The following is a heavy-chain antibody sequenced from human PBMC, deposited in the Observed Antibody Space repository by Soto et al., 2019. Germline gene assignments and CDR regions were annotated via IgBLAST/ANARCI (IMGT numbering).Heavy chain of an antibody. J-gene: IGHJ6*02. Sequence: TSETLSLTCTVSGGSISSSSYYWGWIRQPPGKGLEWIGSIYYSGSTYYNPSLKSRVTISVDTSKNQFSLKLSSVTAADTAVYYCARRPIAAAAYYYYYGMDVWGQGTTVTVSS. CDR2: IYYSGST. CDR1: GGSISSSSYY. D-gene: IGHD6-13*01. V-gene: IGHV4-39*01. CDR3: ARRPIAAAAYYYYYGMDV.